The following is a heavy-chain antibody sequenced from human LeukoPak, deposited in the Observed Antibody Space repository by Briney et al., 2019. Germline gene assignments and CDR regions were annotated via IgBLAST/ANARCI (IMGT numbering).Heavy chain of an antibody. D-gene: IGHD2-21*02. Sequence: SVKVSCKASGGTFSSYAISGVRQAPGQGREWMGGIIPIFCTANYAQKFQGRVTITADESTSPAYMELSSLRSEDTAVYYCARGGDCGGDCYSARGSTRSGGDAFDIWGQGTMVTVSS. CDR2: IIPIFCTA. CDR3: ARGGDCGGDCYSARGSTRSGGDAFDI. J-gene: IGHJ3*02. CDR1: GGTFSSYA. V-gene: IGHV1-69*13.